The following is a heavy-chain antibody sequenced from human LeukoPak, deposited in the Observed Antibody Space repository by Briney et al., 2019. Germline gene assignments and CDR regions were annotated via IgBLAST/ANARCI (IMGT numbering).Heavy chain of an antibody. D-gene: IGHD2-15*01. CDR1: GFTVSSNY. CDR2: IYSGGST. J-gene: IGHJ6*03. V-gene: IGHV3-66*01. Sequence: GESLRLSCAASGFTVSSNYMSWVRQTPGKGLEWVSVIYSGGSTYYADSVKGRFTISRDNSKNTLYLQMNSLRAEDTAVYYCARVGGSGYYYYYYMDVWGKGTTVTISS. CDR3: ARVGGSGYYYYYYMDV.